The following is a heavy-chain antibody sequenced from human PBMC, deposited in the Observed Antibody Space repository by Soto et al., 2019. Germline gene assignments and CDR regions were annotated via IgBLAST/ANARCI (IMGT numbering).Heavy chain of an antibody. V-gene: IGHV3-64D*06. CDR3: GTGYSSGWSEIY. D-gene: IGHD6-19*01. CDR1: GFTFRIYT. CDR2: ISDAGGGT. J-gene: IGHJ4*02. Sequence: PGGSLRLSCSASGFTFRIYTMLWVRQAPGKGLEYVSAISDAGGGTYYADSVKGRFTISRDDPKNTLYLQMSNLRAEDTAVYYCGTGYSSGWSEIYWGQGTLVTVSS.